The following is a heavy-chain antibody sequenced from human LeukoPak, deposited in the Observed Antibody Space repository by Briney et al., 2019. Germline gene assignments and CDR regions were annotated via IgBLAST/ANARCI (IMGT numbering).Heavy chain of an antibody. J-gene: IGHJ5*02. CDR2: INHSGST. CDR1: GGSFSGYY. CDR3: ARHRTSRPYNWFDP. V-gene: IGHV4-34*01. Sequence: PSETLSLTCAVYGGSFSGYYWSWLRQPPGKGLEWIGEINHSGSTNYNPSLKSRVTISVDTSKNQFSLKLSSVTAADTAVYYCARHRTSRPYNWFDPWGEGTLVTVSS. D-gene: IGHD2-2*01.